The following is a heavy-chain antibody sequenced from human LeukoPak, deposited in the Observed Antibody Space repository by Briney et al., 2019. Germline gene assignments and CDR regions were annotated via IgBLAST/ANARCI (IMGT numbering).Heavy chain of an antibody. CDR1: GFTFSSYC. V-gene: IGHV3-23*01. D-gene: IGHD1-26*01. CDR3: AKHSGSYFIYYVDS. J-gene: IGHJ4*02. CDR2: ISGSAYNT. Sequence: GGSLRLSCAASGFTFSSYCMSWVRQAPGKGLEWVSTISGSAYNTYYADSVKGRFTISRDNSANTLYLQMNSLRAEDTALYYCAKHSGSYFIYYVDSWGQGTLVTVSS.